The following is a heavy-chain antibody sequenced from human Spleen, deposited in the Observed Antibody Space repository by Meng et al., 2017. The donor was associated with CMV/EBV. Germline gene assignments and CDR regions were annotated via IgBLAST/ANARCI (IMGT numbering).Heavy chain of an antibody. CDR2: LNHSGST. J-gene: IGHJ4*02. Sequence: DYSWSWIRPPPGKGLELIGELNHSGSTNYNPSLKSRVTISVDTSKNQFSLKLSSVTAADTAVYYCARVPSLGYCSSTSCPRGTYFDYWGQGTLVTVSS. D-gene: IGHD2-2*01. CDR3: ARVPSLGYCSSTSCPRGTYFDY. V-gene: IGHV4-34*01. CDR1: DYS.